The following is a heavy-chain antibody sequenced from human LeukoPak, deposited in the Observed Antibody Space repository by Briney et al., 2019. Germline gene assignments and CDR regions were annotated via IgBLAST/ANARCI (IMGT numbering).Heavy chain of an antibody. CDR3: ARGIGSSSFPFDY. V-gene: IGHV3-48*04. Sequence: PGGSLRLSCAASGFTFSSYSMNWVRQAPGKGLEWVSYISSSSSTIYYADSVKGRFTISRDNAKNSLYLQMNSLRAEDMAVYYCARGIGSSSFPFDYWGQGTLVTVSS. CDR1: GFTFSSYS. J-gene: IGHJ4*02. CDR2: ISSSSSTI. D-gene: IGHD6-6*01.